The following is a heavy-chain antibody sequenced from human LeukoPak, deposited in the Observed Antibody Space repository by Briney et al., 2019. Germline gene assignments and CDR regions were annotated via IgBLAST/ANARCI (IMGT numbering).Heavy chain of an antibody. CDR3: ATGYLVTAGLMDV. D-gene: IGHD6-13*01. CDR1: GYTLTELS. CDR2: FDPEDGKT. V-gene: IGHV1-24*01. Sequence: ASVKVSCKVSGYTLTELSMFRVRQAPGKGLEWMGSFDPEDGKTVYAQKFQGRVTMTEDTSTDTAYMELSSLRSEDTAAYYCATGYLVTAGLMDVWGQGTTVTVSS. J-gene: IGHJ6*02.